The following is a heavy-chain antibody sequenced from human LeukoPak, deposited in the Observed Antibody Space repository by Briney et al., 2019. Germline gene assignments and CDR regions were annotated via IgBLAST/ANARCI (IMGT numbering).Heavy chain of an antibody. CDR2: ISSVGST. Sequence: GGSLRLSCAASGFTVSSNYMSWVRQAPGKGLEWVSLISSVGSTYYADSVKGRFTISRDNSKNTLYLQMSSLRAEDTAVYYCVKGDYDILTGYQFDYWGQGTLVTVSS. J-gene: IGHJ4*02. D-gene: IGHD3-9*01. CDR3: VKGDYDILTGYQFDY. CDR1: GFTVSSNY. V-gene: IGHV3-53*05.